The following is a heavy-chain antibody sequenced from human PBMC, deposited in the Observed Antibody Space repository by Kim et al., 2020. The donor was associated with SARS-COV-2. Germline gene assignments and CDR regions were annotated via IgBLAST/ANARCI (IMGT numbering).Heavy chain of an antibody. CDR1: GGSISSGGYY. V-gene: IGHV4-31*03. J-gene: IGHJ6*02. CDR2: IYYSGST. Sequence: SQTLSLTCTVSGGSISSGGYYWSWIRQHPGKGLEWLGYIYYSGSTYYNPSLKSRVTISVDTSKNQFSLKLSSVTAADTAVYYCARDQGGRLGRFYGEMDVWGQGTTVTVSS. CDR3: ARDQGGRLGRFYGEMDV. D-gene: IGHD3-3*01.